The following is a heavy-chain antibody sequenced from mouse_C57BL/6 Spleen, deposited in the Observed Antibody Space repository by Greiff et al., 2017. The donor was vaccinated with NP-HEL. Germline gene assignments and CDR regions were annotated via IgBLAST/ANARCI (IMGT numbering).Heavy chain of an antibody. Sequence: EVKVVESGGGLVQPKGSLKLSCAASGFRFNTYAMNWVRQAPGQGLEGVARIRSKSNNYATYYADSVQDRFTIYRDDSESMLYLQMNNLKTEDTAMYYCVRGPYDGYLWYFDVWGTGTTVTVSS. D-gene: IGHD2-3*01. J-gene: IGHJ1*03. V-gene: IGHV10-1*01. CDR1: GFRFNTYA. CDR2: IRSKSNNYAT. CDR3: VRGPYDGYLWYFDV.